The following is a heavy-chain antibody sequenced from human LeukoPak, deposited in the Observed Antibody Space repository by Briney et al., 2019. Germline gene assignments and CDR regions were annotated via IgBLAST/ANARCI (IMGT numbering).Heavy chain of an antibody. D-gene: IGHD2-2*02. CDR3: AKEGPDCSSTSCYTTFDP. CDR2: ISGSGGST. J-gene: IGHJ5*02. Sequence: GGSLRLSCAASGFTFSSYAMSWVRQAPGKGLEWVSAISGSGGSTYYADSVKGRFTISRDNSKNTLYLQMNSLRAEDTAVYYCAKEGPDCSSTSCYTTFDPWGQGTLVTVSS. V-gene: IGHV3-23*01. CDR1: GFTFSSYA.